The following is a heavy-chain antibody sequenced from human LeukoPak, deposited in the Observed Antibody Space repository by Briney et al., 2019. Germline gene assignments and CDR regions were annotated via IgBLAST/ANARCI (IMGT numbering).Heavy chain of an antibody. V-gene: IGHV4-31*03. J-gene: IGHJ4*02. CDR2: IYYSGST. CDR1: GGSISSSGYY. CDR3: ARDMVRGVSQGFDY. D-gene: IGHD3-10*01. Sequence: PSETLSLTCTVSGGSISSSGYYWSWIRQHPGKGLEWIGYIYYSGSTYYNPSLKSRVTISVDTSKNQFSLKLSSVTAADTAVYYCARDMVRGVSQGFDYWGQGTLVTVSS.